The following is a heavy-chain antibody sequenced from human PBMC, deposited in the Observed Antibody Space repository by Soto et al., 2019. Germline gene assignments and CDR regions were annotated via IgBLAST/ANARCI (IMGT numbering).Heavy chain of an antibody. CDR3: AREGIAESGPNFYDF. CDR2: ISFDGSTK. J-gene: IGHJ4*02. CDR1: GFTFKHNA. Sequence: QVQLAESGGGVVQPGRSLTIFCTASGFTFKHNAMHWIRQAPAKGLERVADISFDGSTKNYADSVKGRFTISRDNSKNTLSLQMRALKGEDTATYYCAREGIAESGPNFYDFWGQGTLVAVSS. D-gene: IGHD6-13*01. V-gene: IGHV3-30-3*01.